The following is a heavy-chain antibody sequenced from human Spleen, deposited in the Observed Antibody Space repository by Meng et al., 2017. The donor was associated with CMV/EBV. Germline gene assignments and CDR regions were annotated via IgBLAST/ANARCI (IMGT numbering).Heavy chain of an antibody. J-gene: IGHJ6*02. Sequence: TFSSYARSWVRQAPGKGLEWVSAISGSGGSTYYADSVKGRFTISRDNSKNTLYLQMNSLRAEDTAVYYCARRGLQQLTPGDYYGMDVWGQGTTVTVSS. V-gene: IGHV3-23*01. D-gene: IGHD6-13*01. CDR3: ARRGLQQLTPGDYYGMDV. CDR2: ISGSGGST. CDR1: TFSSYA.